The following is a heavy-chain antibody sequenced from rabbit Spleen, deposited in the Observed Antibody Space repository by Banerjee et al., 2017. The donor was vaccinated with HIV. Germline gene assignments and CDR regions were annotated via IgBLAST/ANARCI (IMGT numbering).Heavy chain of an antibody. CDR2: IDVVKSGST. CDR1: GLDFNSRYW. Sequence: EESGGDLVKPGGTLTLTCKASGLDFNSRYWICWVRQAPGKGLEWIACIDVVKSGSTYYANWAKGRFTISKTSSTTVTLQMTSLTAADTATYFCARDSAGREDFNLWGPGTLVTVS. V-gene: IGHV1S45*01. D-gene: IGHD4-2*01. J-gene: IGHJ4*01. CDR3: ARDSAGREDFNL.